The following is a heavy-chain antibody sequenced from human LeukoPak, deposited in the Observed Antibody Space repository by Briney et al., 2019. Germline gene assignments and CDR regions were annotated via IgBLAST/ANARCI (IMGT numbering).Heavy chain of an antibody. V-gene: IGHV3-48*03. CDR1: GFTFSSYE. CDR2: ISSSGSTI. J-gene: IGHJ6*02. Sequence: SGGSLRLSCAASGFTFSSYEMNWVRQAPGKGLEWVSYISSSGSTIYYADSVKGRFTISRDNAKNSLYLQMNSLRAEDTAVYYCARSYGDYAPPVLYGMDVWGQGTTVTVSS. D-gene: IGHD4-17*01. CDR3: ARSYGDYAPPVLYGMDV.